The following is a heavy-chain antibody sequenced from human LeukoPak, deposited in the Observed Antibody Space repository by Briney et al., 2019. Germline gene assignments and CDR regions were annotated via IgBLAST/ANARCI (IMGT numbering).Heavy chain of an antibody. CDR3: ARRSHKDRRAAFDI. J-gene: IGHJ3*02. V-gene: IGHV4-39*01. Sequence: SETLSLTCTVSGGSISSSSYYWGWIRQPPGKGLEWIGRIYYSGSTYYNPSLKSRVTISVDTSKNQFSLKLSSVTAADTAVYYCARRSHKDRRAAFDIWGQGTMVTVSS. CDR1: GGSISSSSYY. CDR2: IYYSGST. D-gene: IGHD1-14*01.